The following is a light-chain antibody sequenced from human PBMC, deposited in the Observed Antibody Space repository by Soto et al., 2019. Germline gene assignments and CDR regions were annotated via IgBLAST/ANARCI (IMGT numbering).Light chain of an antibody. CDR2: DAY. V-gene: IGKV3-15*01. CDR1: QDVGST. CDR3: QHYKTWPLA. J-gene: IGKJ4*01. Sequence: EILMTQSPATLSVSPGERVTLSCRASQDVGSTLAWYRQQPGQAPRLLIYDAYIRASGVPARFSGSGSGTEFTLTISGLQSEDFAVYFCQHYKTWPLAFGGGTKVDIK.